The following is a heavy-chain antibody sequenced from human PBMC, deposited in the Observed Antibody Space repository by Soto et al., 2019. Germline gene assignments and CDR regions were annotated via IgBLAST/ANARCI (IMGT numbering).Heavy chain of an antibody. Sequence: SVKVSCKASGGTFSSYTISWVRQAPGQGLEWMGRIIPILGIANYAQKFQGRVTITADKSTSTAYMELSSLRSEDTAVYYCARDRGKRVNGYMDVWGKGTTVNVSS. D-gene: IGHD3-10*01. CDR2: IIPILGIA. CDR1: GGTFSSYT. V-gene: IGHV1-69*04. CDR3: ARDRGKRVNGYMDV. J-gene: IGHJ6*03.